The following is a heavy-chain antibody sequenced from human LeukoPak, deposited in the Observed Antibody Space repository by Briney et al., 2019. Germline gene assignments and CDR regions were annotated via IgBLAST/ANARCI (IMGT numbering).Heavy chain of an antibody. CDR1: GLTFRSYS. CDR2: ISSSSSTI. Sequence: GGPLRLPCAAFGLTFRSYSMNWFRKAPGKGLELVSYISSSSSTIYYADSVKGRFTISRDNAKNSLYLEMNSLRAEDTAVYYCAREVPVAFDIWGQGTMVTVSS. J-gene: IGHJ3*02. CDR3: AREVPVAFDI. V-gene: IGHV3-48*01.